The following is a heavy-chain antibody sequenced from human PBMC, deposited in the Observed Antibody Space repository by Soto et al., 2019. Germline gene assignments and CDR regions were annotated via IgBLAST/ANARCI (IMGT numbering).Heavy chain of an antibody. V-gene: IGHV1-58*01. CDR1: GFTFTSSA. J-gene: IGHJ4*02. D-gene: IGHD3-22*01. Sequence: SVKVSCKASGFTFTSSAVQWVRQARGQRLEWIGWIVVGSGNTNYAQKFQERVTITRDMSTSTAYMELSSLRSEDTAVYYCAADDYYDGSGYYYFDYWGQGTLVTVSS. CDR3: AADDYYDGSGYYYFDY. CDR2: IVVGSGNT.